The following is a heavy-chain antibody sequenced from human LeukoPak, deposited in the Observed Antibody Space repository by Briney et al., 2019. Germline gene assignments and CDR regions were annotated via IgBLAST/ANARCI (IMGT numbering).Heavy chain of an antibody. D-gene: IGHD3-22*01. V-gene: IGHV3-23*01. J-gene: IGHJ4*02. Sequence: GGSLRLSCAASGFTFSSYAMSWVRQAPGKGLEWVSGISGSGGSTYYADSVKGRFTISRDNSKNTLYLQMNSLRAEDTAVYYCARSDVVVIIYFDYWGQGTLVTVSS. CDR3: ARSDVVVIIYFDY. CDR1: GFTFSSYA. CDR2: ISGSGGST.